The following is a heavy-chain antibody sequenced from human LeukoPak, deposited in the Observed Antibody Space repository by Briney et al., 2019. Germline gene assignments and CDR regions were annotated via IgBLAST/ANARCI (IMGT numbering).Heavy chain of an antibody. CDR3: VSRSGPAAFDI. CDR2: IHPSNSDT. CDR1: GYIFTNYW. Sequence: GESLKISCKCSGYIFTNYWIGGGRQLPGKGLEGMGIIHPSNSDTRYSPSFQGQVTISANKSISTAYLQWSSLKASDTAMYYCVSRSGPAAFDIWAQGTMVTVSS. D-gene: IGHD2-15*01. J-gene: IGHJ3*02. V-gene: IGHV5-51*01.